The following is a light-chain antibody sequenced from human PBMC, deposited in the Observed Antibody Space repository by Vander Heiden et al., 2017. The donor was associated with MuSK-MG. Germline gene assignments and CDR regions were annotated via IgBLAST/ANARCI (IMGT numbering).Light chain of an antibody. V-gene: IGLV3-1*01. Sequence: SYELIQPPSVSVPPGQPASSTCSGHKLGNKYPSWYLQQPGHALVLVIHEDTKPPSRIPGCFSTSTSCNTATLTIRGTQDMAEANFYCQAWDSSTAAFGGGTKLTVL. CDR2: EDT. J-gene: IGLJ2*01. CDR3: QAWDSSTAA. CDR1: KLGNKY.